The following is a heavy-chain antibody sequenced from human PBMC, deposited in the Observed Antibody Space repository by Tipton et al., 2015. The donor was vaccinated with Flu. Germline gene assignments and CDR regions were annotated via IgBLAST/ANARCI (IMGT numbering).Heavy chain of an antibody. Sequence: QLVQSGPEAKKPGSSVKVSCKASGGTFSSYAISWVRQAPGQGLEWMGGIIPTFGTANYAQKFQGRVTITADKSTSTAYMELSSPRSEDTAVYYCARGPYGSGIVYFDYWGQGTLVTVSS. D-gene: IGHD3-10*01. CDR1: GGTFSSYA. CDR3: ARGPYGSGIVYFDY. CDR2: IIPTFGTA. V-gene: IGHV1-69*06. J-gene: IGHJ4*02.